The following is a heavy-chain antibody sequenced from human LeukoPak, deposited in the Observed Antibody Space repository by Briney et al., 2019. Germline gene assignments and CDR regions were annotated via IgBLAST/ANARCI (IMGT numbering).Heavy chain of an antibody. J-gene: IGHJ4*02. V-gene: IGHV3-53*01. CDR3: ARRPGN. D-gene: IGHD1-14*01. CDR1: GFNFGSYA. Sequence: GGSLRLSCAASGFNFGSYAMHWVRQAPGKGLEWVSLIYSGGAIRYADSVKGRFTISRDSSKNTLNDLTVEDTARYYCARRPGNWGQGILVTVSS. CDR2: IYSGGAI.